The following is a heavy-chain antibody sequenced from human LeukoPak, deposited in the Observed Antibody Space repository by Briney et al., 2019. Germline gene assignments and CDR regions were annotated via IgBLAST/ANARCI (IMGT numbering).Heavy chain of an antibody. J-gene: IGHJ5*02. CDR1: GGSISGYY. CDR3: AKDGFDYGDWFDP. V-gene: IGHV3-23*01. Sequence: ETLSLTCTVSGGSISGYYWSWVRQAPGKGLEWVSAISGSGGSTYYADSVKGRFTISRDNSKNTLYLQMNSLRAEDTAVYYCAKDGFDYGDWFDPWGQGTLVTVSS. CDR2: ISGSGGST. D-gene: IGHD4-17*01.